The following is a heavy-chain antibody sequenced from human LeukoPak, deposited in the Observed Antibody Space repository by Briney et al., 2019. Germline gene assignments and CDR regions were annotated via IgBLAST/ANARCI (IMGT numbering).Heavy chain of an antibody. CDR3: ARDVGCSSPTCYSPNWFDP. CDR1: GDSLSSGNY. J-gene: IGHJ5*02. Sequence: PSETLSLTCTVSGDSLSSGNYWGWIRQPPGKGLEWIVSIFHTGSTYFNLSLKSRVTISVDTSKNQFSLKLSSVTAADTAVYYCARDVGCSSPTCYSPNWFDPWGQGTLVTVSS. D-gene: IGHD2-2*01. V-gene: IGHV4-38-2*02. CDR2: IFHTGST.